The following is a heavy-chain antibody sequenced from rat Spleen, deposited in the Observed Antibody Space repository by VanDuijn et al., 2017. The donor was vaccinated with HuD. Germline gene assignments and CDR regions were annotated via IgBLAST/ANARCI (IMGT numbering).Heavy chain of an antibody. CDR3: ASLYSIYSLYYCDY. CDR1: GYSITSSYR. CDR2: INSAGTT. J-gene: IGHJ2*01. Sequence: EVQLQESGPGLVKPSQSLSLTCSVTGYSITSSYRWNWIRKFPGNKLEWMGYINSAGTTNYNPSLKSRISITRDTSKNQFFLQLNSVTTEDTATYYWASLYSIYSLYYCDYWGQGVMVTVSS. D-gene: IGHD1-2*01. V-gene: IGHV3-3*01.